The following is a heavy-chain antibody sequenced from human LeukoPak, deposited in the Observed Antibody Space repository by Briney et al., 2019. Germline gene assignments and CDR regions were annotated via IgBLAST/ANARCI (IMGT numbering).Heavy chain of an antibody. D-gene: IGHD3-16*01. CDR3: ARGTNLGN. CDR2: ISGDGGST. V-gene: IGHV3-43*02. J-gene: IGHJ4*02. CDR1: GFTFDDYA. Sequence: GGSLRLSCAASGFTFDDYAMHWVRQAPGKGLEWVSLISGDGGSTYYADSVKGRFTISRDSSKNTLYLEMNSLRAEDTAVYYCARGTNLGNWGQGTLVTVSS.